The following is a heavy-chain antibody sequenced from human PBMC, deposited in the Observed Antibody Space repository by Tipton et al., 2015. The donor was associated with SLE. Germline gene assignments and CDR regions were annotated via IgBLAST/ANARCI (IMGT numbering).Heavy chain of an antibody. CDR1: GGSFSGYY. CDR3: ARDPGATGGAFDI. J-gene: IGHJ3*02. V-gene: IGHV4-34*01. Sequence: LRLSCAVYGGSFSGYYWSWIRQPPGKGLEWIGEINHSGSTNYNPSLKSRVTISVDTSKNQFSLKLSSVTAADTAVYYCARDPGATGGAFDIWGQGTMVTVSS. CDR2: INHSGST. D-gene: IGHD6-25*01.